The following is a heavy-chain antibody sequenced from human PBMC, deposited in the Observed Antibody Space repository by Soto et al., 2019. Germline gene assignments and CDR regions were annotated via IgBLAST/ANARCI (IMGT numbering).Heavy chain of an antibody. J-gene: IGHJ4*02. CDR3: ARDDDYEANGLDY. CDR2: IVNDGSDR. Sequence: PGESLKISCVGSGFTFSRYGMHWLRQAPGEGLEWMAVIVNDGSDRDYAASVAGRFTISRDNSKNTLYLQMDNLGVDDTAMYYCARDDDYEANGLDYWGQGTLVTVSS. CDR1: GFTFSRYG. V-gene: IGHV3-33*01. D-gene: IGHD4-17*01.